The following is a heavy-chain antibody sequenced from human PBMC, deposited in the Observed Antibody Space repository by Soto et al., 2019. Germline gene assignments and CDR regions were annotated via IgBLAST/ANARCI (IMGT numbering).Heavy chain of an antibody. D-gene: IGHD1-26*01. CDR3: VKGGSSKFDP. V-gene: IGHV4-59*01. CDR1: GGSISRNY. CDR2: IYYTGST. J-gene: IGHJ5*02. Sequence: SETLSLTCTVSGGSISRNYWSWIRQPPGRGLEWIGYIYYTGSTNYNPSLKSRVTISVDTSKNQFSLKLTSVTAADTAVYYCVKGGSSKFDPWGQGTVVTVSS.